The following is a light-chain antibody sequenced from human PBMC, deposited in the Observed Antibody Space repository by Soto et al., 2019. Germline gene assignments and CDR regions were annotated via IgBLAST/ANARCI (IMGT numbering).Light chain of an antibody. CDR1: SSDVGGYNS. J-gene: IGLJ1*01. CDR2: EVS. Sequence: QSVLTQPASVSGSPGQSITISCTGTSSDVGGYNSVSWYQQRPGKAPKLMIYEVSNRPSGVSNRFSGSKSGNTASLTISGLQAEDEADYYCSSYTSSSTFYVFGTGTKVTVL. V-gene: IGLV2-14*01. CDR3: SSYTSSSTFYV.